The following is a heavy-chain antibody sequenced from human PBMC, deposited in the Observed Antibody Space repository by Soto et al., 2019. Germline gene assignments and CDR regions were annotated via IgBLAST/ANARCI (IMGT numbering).Heavy chain of an antibody. Sequence: PSETLSLTCAVSGYSISSSNWWGWIRQPPGKGLEWIGYIYYSGSTCYNPSLKSRVTMSVDTSKNQFSLKLSSVTAVDTAVYYCASRSVGASTPIDYWGQGTLVTVSS. CDR1: GYSISSSNW. V-gene: IGHV4-28*01. J-gene: IGHJ4*02. D-gene: IGHD1-26*01. CDR3: ASRSVGASTPIDY. CDR2: IYYSGST.